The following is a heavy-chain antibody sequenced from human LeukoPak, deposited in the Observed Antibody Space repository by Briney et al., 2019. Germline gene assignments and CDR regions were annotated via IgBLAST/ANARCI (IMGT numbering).Heavy chain of an antibody. CDR2: INDSGSTR. D-gene: IGHD5-12*01. V-gene: IGHV3-23*01. Sequence: GGSLRLSCGASGFSFSNYAMSWVRQAPGKGLEWVSGINDSGSTRFYVDSVRGRFTSSRDNPKDTLYLQMNGLRVEDTAVYYCAKDMQTWPRFPDYWGQGTLVTVSS. CDR1: GFSFSNYA. CDR3: AKDMQTWPRFPDY. J-gene: IGHJ4*02.